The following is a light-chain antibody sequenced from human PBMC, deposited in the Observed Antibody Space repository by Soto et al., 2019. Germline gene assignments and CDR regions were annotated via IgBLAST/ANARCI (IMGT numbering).Light chain of an antibody. Sequence: EIVMTQSPATLSVSPGGRATLSCRASQSISDTLAWYQQKPGQAPRLLIYGASSRATGIPDRVSGSGSGTDFTLTITRLEPEDFAVYYCQQYGSSPWTFGQGTKVDI. CDR1: QSISDT. CDR3: QQYGSSPWT. J-gene: IGKJ1*01. V-gene: IGKV3-20*01. CDR2: GAS.